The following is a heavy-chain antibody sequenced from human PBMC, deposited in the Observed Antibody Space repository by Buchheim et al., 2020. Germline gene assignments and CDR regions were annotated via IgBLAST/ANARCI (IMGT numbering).Heavy chain of an antibody. CDR3: ARAHYYDVTGYYSYDFDY. Sequence: QVQLQESGPGLVKPSETLSVTCTVSGGSVTSGNFYWSWIRQPPGKGLEWIGYIYSSGSTNYHPSLKSRVSISVDTSKNQFYLKLSSVTAADSAVYYCARAHYYDVTGYYSYDFDYWGQGT. D-gene: IGHD3-22*01. J-gene: IGHJ4*02. V-gene: IGHV4-61*01. CDR2: IYSSGST. CDR1: GGSVTSGNFY.